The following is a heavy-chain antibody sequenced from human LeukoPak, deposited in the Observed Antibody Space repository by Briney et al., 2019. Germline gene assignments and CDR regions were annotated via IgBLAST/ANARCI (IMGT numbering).Heavy chain of an antibody. D-gene: IGHD2-15*01. J-gene: IGHJ4*02. CDR1: GFPFSSYA. CDR3: TRDLNSGGSC. CDR2: IHSGGKT. Sequence: PGGSLRLSCAASGFPFSSYAMNWVRQAPGKGLEWVSVIHSGGKTYYADSVKGRFSISRDNSKNTLYLQMNSLRAQDTAVYYCTRDLNSGGSCWGQGALVTVSS. V-gene: IGHV3-53*01.